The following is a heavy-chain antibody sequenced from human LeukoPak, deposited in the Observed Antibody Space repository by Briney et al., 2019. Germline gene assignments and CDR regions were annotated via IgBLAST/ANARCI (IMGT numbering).Heavy chain of an antibody. D-gene: IGHD3-9*01. V-gene: IGHV4-59*08. Sequence: KPSETLSLTCTVSGGSISSYYWSWIRQPPGKGLDWIGYIYYSGSTNYNPSLKSRVTISVDTSKNQFSLKLSSVTAADTAVYYCARHVWLQPFDYWGQGTLVTVSS. CDR1: GGSISSYY. CDR2: IYYSGST. CDR3: ARHVWLQPFDY. J-gene: IGHJ4*02.